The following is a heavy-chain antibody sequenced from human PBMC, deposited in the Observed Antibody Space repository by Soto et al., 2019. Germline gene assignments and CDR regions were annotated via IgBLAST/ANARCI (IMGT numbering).Heavy chain of an antibody. J-gene: IGHJ4*02. CDR1: GFNFDNYG. CDR3: ETDRVGGTFNTPLGF. Sequence: QVQLVESGGGVVQPGGSLRLSCQASGFNFDNYGMHWVRQAPGKGLEWVAVITYDGSNKYYADSVKGRFTISRDNSKNTLSMHLNTLKPEETAAYHCETDRVGGTFNTPLGFWGQGTLFTVSS. D-gene: IGHD1-7*01. CDR2: ITYDGSNK. V-gene: IGHV3-30*03.